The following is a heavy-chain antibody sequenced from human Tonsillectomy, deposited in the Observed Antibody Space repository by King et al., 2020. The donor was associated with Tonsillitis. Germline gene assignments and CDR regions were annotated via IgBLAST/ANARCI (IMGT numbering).Heavy chain of an antibody. D-gene: IGHD3-10*01. J-gene: IGHJ4*02. Sequence: QLVQSGGGLVQPGGSLRLSCAASEFTFSSFWMSWVRQAPGKGLEWVANIKRDGSEMYYVDSVKGRFTISSDNARNSLYLQMNSLRADDTAVYYCARDLVRGAMDYWGQGTLVTVSS. CDR2: IKRDGSEM. V-gene: IGHV3-7*01. CDR1: EFTFSSFW. CDR3: ARDLVRGAMDY.